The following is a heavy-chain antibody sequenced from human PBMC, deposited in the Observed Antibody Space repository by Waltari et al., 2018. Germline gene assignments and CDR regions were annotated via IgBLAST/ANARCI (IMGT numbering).Heavy chain of an antibody. Sequence: QVQLQQWGAGLLKPSETLSLTCAVYGGSFSGYYWSWIRQAPGKGLEWVSYISSSGSTIYYADSVKGRFTISRDNAKNSLYLQMNSLRAEDTAVYYCARDGMVEMATIGEDYWGQGTLVTVSS. CDR1: GGSFSGYY. D-gene: IGHD5-12*01. J-gene: IGHJ4*02. CDR2: ISSSGSTI. CDR3: ARDGMVEMATIGEDY. V-gene: IGHV3-11*01.